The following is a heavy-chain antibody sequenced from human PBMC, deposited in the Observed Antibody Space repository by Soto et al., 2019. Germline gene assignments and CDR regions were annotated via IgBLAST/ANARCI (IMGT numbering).Heavy chain of an antibody. CDR1: GLTFSRYA. Sequence: EVQLVESGGGLVQPGGSLRLSCAASGLTFSRYAMHWVRQAPGKGLEYVSAISSNGGSTYYANSVKGRFTISRDNSKNTLYLQLGSLRAEDMAVYYCAREGYCGSTSCYSFDYWGQGTLVTVSS. CDR2: ISSNGGST. V-gene: IGHV3-64*01. CDR3: AREGYCGSTSCYSFDY. D-gene: IGHD2-2*01. J-gene: IGHJ4*02.